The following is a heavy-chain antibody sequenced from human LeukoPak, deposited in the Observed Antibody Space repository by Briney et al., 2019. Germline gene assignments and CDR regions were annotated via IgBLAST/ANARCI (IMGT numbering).Heavy chain of an antibody. V-gene: IGHV3-9*01. D-gene: IGHD3-22*01. J-gene: IGHJ3*02. CDR1: GFTFDDYA. CDR2: ISWNSGSI. Sequence: GRSLRLSCAASGFTFDDYAMHWVRQAPGKGLEWVSGISWNSGSIGYADSVKGRFTISRDNAKNSLYLQMNSLRAEDTALYYCAKDMDGSSGGDAFDIWGQGTMVTVSS. CDR3: AKDMDGSSGGDAFDI.